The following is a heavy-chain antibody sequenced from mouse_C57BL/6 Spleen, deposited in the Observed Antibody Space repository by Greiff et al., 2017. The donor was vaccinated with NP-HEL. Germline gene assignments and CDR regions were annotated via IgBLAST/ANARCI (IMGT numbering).Heavy chain of an antibody. CDR3: ARRGDYGDMDY. CDR2: IHPTSGST. Sequence: VQLQQPGAELVKPGASVKLSCKASGYTFTSYWMHWVKQRPGQGLEWIGMIHPTSGSTNYNEKFKSKATLTVDKSSSTAYMQLSSLTSEDSAVYYCARRGDYGDMDYWGQGTSVTVSS. D-gene: IGHD2-4*01. J-gene: IGHJ4*01. CDR1: GYTFTSYW. V-gene: IGHV1-64*01.